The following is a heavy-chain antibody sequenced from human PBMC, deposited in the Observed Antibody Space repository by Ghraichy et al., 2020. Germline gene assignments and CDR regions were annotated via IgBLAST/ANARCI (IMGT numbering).Heavy chain of an antibody. CDR2: IGSSGGNT. Sequence: GGSLRLSCAASGFTFSSYAMTWVRQTPGKGLEWVSSIGSSGGNTYHADSVKGRFTISRDNSKNTLYLQMNSLRVEDAAVYYCAKAWGYCSGGPCPPHNWFDPWGQGTLVTVSS. J-gene: IGHJ5*02. CDR3: AKAWGYCSGGPCPPHNWFDP. V-gene: IGHV3-23*01. CDR1: GFTFSSYA. D-gene: IGHD2-15*01.